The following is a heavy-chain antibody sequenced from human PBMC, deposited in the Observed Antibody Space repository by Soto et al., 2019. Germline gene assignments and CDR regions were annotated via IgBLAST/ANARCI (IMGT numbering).Heavy chain of an antibody. CDR2: ISFSGDVT. Sequence: GGSLRLSCAASGFSFSGYYMSWIRQAPGKGLEWVSYISFSGDVTHYSDSVEGRFTVSRDNAKKSLYLQMNSLRVEDTAVYYCARENGHPGHNYAMDVWGQGTTVTVSS. CDR1: GFSFSGYY. D-gene: IGHD2-8*01. V-gene: IGHV3-11*01. J-gene: IGHJ6*02. CDR3: ARENGHPGHNYAMDV.